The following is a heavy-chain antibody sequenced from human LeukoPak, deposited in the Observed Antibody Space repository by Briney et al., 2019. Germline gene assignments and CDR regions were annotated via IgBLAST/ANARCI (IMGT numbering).Heavy chain of an antibody. Sequence: GGALRLSCAASGFTFSNAWMSWVRQAPGQGLEWVGRIKSKTDGGTTDYVAPGKGRFTISRDDSKNMLYLQMNSMTIEDRAVYYCTTDVDHGVCYWGQGTLVTVS. D-gene: IGHD4-17*01. V-gene: IGHV3-15*01. CDR3: TTDVDHGVCY. CDR2: IKSKTDGGTT. J-gene: IGHJ4*02. CDR1: GFTFSNAW.